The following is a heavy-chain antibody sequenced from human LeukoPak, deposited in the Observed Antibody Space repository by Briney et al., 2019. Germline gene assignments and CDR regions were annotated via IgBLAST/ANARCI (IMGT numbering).Heavy chain of an antibody. CDR2: INSDGSST. V-gene: IGHV3-74*01. Sequence: GGCLRPSCAAAGFTFSSYWIHWVRHAPGKGLVWVSRINSDGSSTSYADSVKGRFTISRDNAKNTLYLQMNSLRAEDTAVYYCARDSADPSYWGQGTLVTVSS. D-gene: IGHD3-10*01. J-gene: IGHJ4*02. CDR1: GFTFSSYW. CDR3: ARDSADPSY.